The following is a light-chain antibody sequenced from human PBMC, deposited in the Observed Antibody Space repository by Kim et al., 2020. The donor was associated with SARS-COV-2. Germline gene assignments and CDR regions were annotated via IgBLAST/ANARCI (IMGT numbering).Light chain of an antibody. V-gene: IGKV3-20*01. Sequence: SRGERAALSSRASQSVSSSYLGWYQQKPGPATRLLIYGASSSDTGIPDRFSGSGSGTDFSLTISRLEPEDLAVYYCHQYGSSPRNTFGQGTKLEI. CDR3: HQYGSSPRNT. CDR1: QSVSSSY. J-gene: IGKJ2*01. CDR2: GAS.